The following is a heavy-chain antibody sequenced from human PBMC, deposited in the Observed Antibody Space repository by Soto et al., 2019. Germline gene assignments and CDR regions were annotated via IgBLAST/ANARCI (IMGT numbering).Heavy chain of an antibody. CDR3: ARDHCSSTSCQPHWFDP. CDR1: GGTFSSYA. D-gene: IGHD2-2*01. Sequence: QVQLVQSGAEVKKPGSSVKVSCKASGGTFSSYAISWVRQAPGQGLEWMGGIIPIFGTANYAQKFQGRVTITADESTSTAYMELSSLRSVDTAVYYCARDHCSSTSCQPHWFDPWGQGTLVTVSS. J-gene: IGHJ5*02. V-gene: IGHV1-69*01. CDR2: IIPIFGTA.